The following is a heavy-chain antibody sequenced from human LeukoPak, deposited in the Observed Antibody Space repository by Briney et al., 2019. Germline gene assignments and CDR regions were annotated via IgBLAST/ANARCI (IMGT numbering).Heavy chain of an antibody. CDR3: ARGPTGDDAFDI. J-gene: IGHJ3*02. D-gene: IGHD7-27*01. CDR2: INHSGST. V-gene: IGHV4-34*01. CDR1: GGSFSGYY. Sequence: SETLSLTCAVYGGSFSGYYWSWIRQPPGKGLDRIGEINHSGSTNYNPSLKSRVTISVDTSKNQFSLKLSSVTAADTAVYYCARGPTGDDAFDIWGQGTMVTVSS.